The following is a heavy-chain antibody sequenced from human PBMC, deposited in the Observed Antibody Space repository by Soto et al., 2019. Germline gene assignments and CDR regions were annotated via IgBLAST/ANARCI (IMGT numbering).Heavy chain of an antibody. D-gene: IGHD3-3*01. Sequence: EVQLLEYGGGLVQPGGSLRLSCAASGFTFSSYAMSWVRQAPGKGLEWASALSGSGGSTYYADSVKGQFTISRDNSKNPLYLQMNSLRDEDTVVYYWAHQVLRFLEWLVRRVFAFDIWGQGTTVTVSS. CDR2: LSGSGGST. CDR3: AHQVLRFLEWLVRRVFAFDI. V-gene: IGHV3-23*01. J-gene: IGHJ3*02. CDR1: GFTFSSYA.